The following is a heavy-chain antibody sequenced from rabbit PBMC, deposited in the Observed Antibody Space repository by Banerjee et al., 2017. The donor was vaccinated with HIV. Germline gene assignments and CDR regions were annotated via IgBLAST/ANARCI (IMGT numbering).Heavy chain of an antibody. CDR2: IGTGSGST. CDR1: GFSFSSNT. CDR3: ARDLAGVIGWNFNL. D-gene: IGHD4-1*01. J-gene: IGHJ4*01. V-gene: IGHV1S45*01. Sequence: QQQLVESGGGLVKPGASLTLTCKASGFSFSSNTMCWVRQAPGKGLEWIGCIGTGSGSTYYASWAKGRFTISKTSSTTVTLQMTSLTAADTATYFCARDLAGVIGWNFNLWGPGTLVTVS.